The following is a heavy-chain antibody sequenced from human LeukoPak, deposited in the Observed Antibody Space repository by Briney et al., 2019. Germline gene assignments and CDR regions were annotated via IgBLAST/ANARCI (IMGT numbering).Heavy chain of an antibody. CDR3: AKDYGYGSGNYFPDY. J-gene: IGHJ4*02. CDR1: GFTFSSYA. V-gene: IGHV3-23*01. Sequence: GESLRLSCVASGFTFSSYAMNWVRQAPGKGLAWVSDVSGGGGDTYYADSVKGRFTISRDNSKNTLYLQMNSLRAEDTAVYYCAKDYGYGSGNYFPDYWGQGTLVTVSS. CDR2: VSGGGGDT. D-gene: IGHD3-10*01.